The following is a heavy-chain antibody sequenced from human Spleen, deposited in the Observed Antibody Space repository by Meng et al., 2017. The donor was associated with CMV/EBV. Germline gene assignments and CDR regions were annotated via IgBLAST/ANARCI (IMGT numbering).Heavy chain of an antibody. J-gene: IGHJ4*02. D-gene: IGHD6-13*01. Sequence: SVKVSCKASGGTFSSYAISWVRQAPGQGLEWMGGIIPILGIANYAQKFQGRVTITADKSTSTAYMELSSLRSEDTAVYYCARVWSSWEQIDYWGQGTLVTVSS. CDR3: ARVWSSWEQIDY. V-gene: IGHV1-69*10. CDR2: IIPILGIA. CDR1: GGTFSSYA.